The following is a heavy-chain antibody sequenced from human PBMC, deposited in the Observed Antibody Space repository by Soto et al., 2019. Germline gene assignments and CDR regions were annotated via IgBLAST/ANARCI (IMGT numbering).Heavy chain of an antibody. CDR3: ARGGAFIVVVPAAMMFDP. Sequence: QVQLQESGPGLVKPSQTLSLTCTVSGGSISSGGYYWSWIRQHPGKGLEWIGYIYYSGSTYYNPSLKSRVTISVDTSKNQFSLKLSSVTAADTAVYSCARGGAFIVVVPAAMMFDPWGQGTLVTVSS. J-gene: IGHJ5*02. V-gene: IGHV4-31*03. CDR1: GGSISSGGYY. CDR2: IYYSGST. D-gene: IGHD2-2*01.